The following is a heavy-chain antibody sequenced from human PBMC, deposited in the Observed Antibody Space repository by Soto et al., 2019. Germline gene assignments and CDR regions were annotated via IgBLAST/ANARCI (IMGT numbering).Heavy chain of an antibody. J-gene: IGHJ6*02. CDR1: GYTFTSYG. V-gene: IGHV1-18*01. Sequence: QVQLVQSGAEVKKPGASVKVSCKASGYTFTSYGMSWVRQAPGQGLEWMGWISAYNGNTNYAQKLQGRVTMTTDTSTSTAYMELRSLRSDDTAVYYCARENYFTMVRGVLPYGMDVWGQGTTVTVSS. CDR3: ARENYFTMVRGVLPYGMDV. D-gene: IGHD3-10*01. CDR2: ISAYNGNT.